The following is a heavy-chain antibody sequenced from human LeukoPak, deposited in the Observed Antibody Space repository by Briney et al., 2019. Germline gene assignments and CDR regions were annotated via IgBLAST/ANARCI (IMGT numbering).Heavy chain of an antibody. D-gene: IGHD5-24*01. CDR1: GFTFSTYG. Sequence: GRSLRLSCATSGFTFSTYGMHWVRQAPGKGLEWVTIISYDGTNKYYADSVKGRFTISRDNSKNTLDLQMDSLRAEDTAVYYRGKDLAPHRDGSHHGADAWGQGTLVTVSS. CDR3: GKDLAPHRDGSHHGADA. V-gene: IGHV3-30*18. J-gene: IGHJ5*02. CDR2: ISYDGTNK.